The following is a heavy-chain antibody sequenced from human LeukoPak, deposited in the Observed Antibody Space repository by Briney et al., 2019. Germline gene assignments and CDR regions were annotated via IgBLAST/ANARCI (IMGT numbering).Heavy chain of an antibody. J-gene: IGHJ5*02. CDR3: AIGKLASRRGSWFDP. CDR2: IIPFFGTA. V-gene: IGHV1-69*05. D-gene: IGHD6-6*01. Sequence: SVKVSCKASGGTFTSYAISWVRQAPGQGLEWMGGIIPFFGTANYAQKFQGRVTITKDESTNTAYMELRSLRSDDTAVYYCAIGKLASRRGSWFDPWGQGTLVTVSS. CDR1: GGTFTSYA.